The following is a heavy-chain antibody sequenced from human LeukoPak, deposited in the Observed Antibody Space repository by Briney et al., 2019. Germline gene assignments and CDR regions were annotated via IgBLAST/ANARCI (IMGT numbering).Heavy chain of an antibody. CDR2: IYYSGST. Sequence: SETLSHTCTVSGGSISSYYWSWIRQPPGKGLEWIGYIYYSGSTNYNPSLKSRVTISVDTSKNQFSLKLSSVTAADTAVYYCARDLGYGSGSYSGYYYYGMDVWGQGTTVTVSS. V-gene: IGHV4-59*01. J-gene: IGHJ6*02. D-gene: IGHD3-10*01. CDR3: ARDLGYGSGSYSGYYYYGMDV. CDR1: GGSISSYY.